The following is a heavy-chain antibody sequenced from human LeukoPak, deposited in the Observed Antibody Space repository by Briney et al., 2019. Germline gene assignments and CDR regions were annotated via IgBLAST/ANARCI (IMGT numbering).Heavy chain of an antibody. V-gene: IGHV4-59*08. CDR1: GGSISSYY. CDR3: ARHRGDLAWFDP. D-gene: IGHD5-24*01. CDR2: IYYGGST. Sequence: SETLSLTCTVSGGSISSYYWSWIRQPPGKGLEWIGYIYYGGSTNYKPSLKSRVTISVDTSKNQFSLKLSSVTAADTAVYYCARHRGDLAWFDPWGQGTLVTVSS. J-gene: IGHJ5*02.